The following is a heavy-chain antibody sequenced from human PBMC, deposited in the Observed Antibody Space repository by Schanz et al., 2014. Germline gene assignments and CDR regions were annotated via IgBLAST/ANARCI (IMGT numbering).Heavy chain of an antibody. V-gene: IGHV3-23*05. J-gene: IGHJ6*02. CDR1: GITFSDYA. Sequence: EVQLLESGGALEQPGGSLRLSCAASGITFSDYAMSWVRQAPGKGLEWVSTSDSGGSHTFYADSVTGRFTISGDNAKNTLFLQMNRLRVEDTAIYYCAKIWKVHHRAGRPGWSDGMDVWGQGTTVVVPS. CDR2: SDSGGSHT. CDR3: AKIWKVHHRAGRPGWSDGMDV. D-gene: IGHD6-6*01.